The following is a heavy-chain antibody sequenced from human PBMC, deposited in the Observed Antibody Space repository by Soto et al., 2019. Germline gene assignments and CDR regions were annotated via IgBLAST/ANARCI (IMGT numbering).Heavy chain of an antibody. D-gene: IGHD4-17*01. CDR1: GGSFSGYY. Sequence: QVQLQQWGAGLLKPSETLSLTCAVYGGSFSGYYWSWIRQPPGKGLEWIGEINHSGSTNYNPSLKGRVTISVNTSKNQFSLKLSSVTAADTAVYYCARGMTTYDYWGQGTLVTVSS. J-gene: IGHJ4*02. CDR2: INHSGST. V-gene: IGHV4-34*01. CDR3: ARGMTTYDY.